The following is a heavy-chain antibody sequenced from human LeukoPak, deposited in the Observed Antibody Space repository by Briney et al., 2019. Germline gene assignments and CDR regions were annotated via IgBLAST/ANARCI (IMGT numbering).Heavy chain of an antibody. Sequence: PGGSLRLSCAASGFTFSSYAMNWVRQAPGKGLEWVAVISYDGSNKYYADSVKGRFTISRDNSKNTLYLQMNSLKTEDTAVYYCTRHGGPGVTIFGFGYWGQGTLVTVSS. CDR2: ISYDGSNK. CDR3: TRHGGPGVTIFGFGY. V-gene: IGHV3-30*03. CDR1: GFTFSSYA. J-gene: IGHJ4*02. D-gene: IGHD3-3*01.